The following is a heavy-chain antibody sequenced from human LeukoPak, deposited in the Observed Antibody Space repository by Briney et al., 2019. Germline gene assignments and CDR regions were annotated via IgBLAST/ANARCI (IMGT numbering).Heavy chain of an antibody. CDR1: GFTFSSYA. Sequence: GGSLRLSCAASGFTFSSYAMSWGRQAPGKGLGWVSAISGSGGSTYYADSVKGRFTISRDNSKNTLYLQMNSLRAEDTAVYYCAKAAYCSSTSCSDEYYYYYYGMDVWGQGTTVTVSS. D-gene: IGHD2-2*01. J-gene: IGHJ6*02. CDR3: AKAAYCSSTSCSDEYYYYYYGMDV. CDR2: ISGSGGST. V-gene: IGHV3-23*01.